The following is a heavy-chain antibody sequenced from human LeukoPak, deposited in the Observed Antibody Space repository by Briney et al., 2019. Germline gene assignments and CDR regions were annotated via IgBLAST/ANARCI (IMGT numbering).Heavy chain of an antibody. CDR1: GGSISSGGYY. CDR3: ARSSVAYSSSWDPFDY. J-gene: IGHJ4*02. V-gene: IGHV4-30-2*01. CDR2: IYHSGST. D-gene: IGHD6-13*01. Sequence: ASQTLSLTCTVSGGSISSGGYYWGWIRQPPGKGLEWIGYIYHSGSTYYNPSLKSRVTISVDRSKNQFSLKLSPVTAADTAVYYCARSSVAYSSSWDPFDYWGQGTLVTVSS.